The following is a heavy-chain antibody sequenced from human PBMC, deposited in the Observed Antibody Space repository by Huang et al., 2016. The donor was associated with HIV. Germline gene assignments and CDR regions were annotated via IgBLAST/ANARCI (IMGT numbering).Heavy chain of an antibody. V-gene: IGHV3-9*01. J-gene: IGHJ4*02. CDR1: GFTFDDYA. CDR2: ISWNSGSI. CDR3: ARRGVMVRGAHFDY. D-gene: IGHD3-10*01. Sequence: EVQLVESGGGLVQPGRSLRLSCAASGFTFDDYAMHWVRQAPGKGLEGVSGISWNSGSIGYADSVKGRFTISRDNAKNSLYLQMNSLRAEDTALYYCARRGVMVRGAHFDYWGLGTLVTVSS.